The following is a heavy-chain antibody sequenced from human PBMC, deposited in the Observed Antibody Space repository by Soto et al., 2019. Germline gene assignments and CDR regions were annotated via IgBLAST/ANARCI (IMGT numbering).Heavy chain of an antibody. CDR1: GFTFSSYA. CDR3: AKEGSSFSFGKLRSKNYYYGMDV. J-gene: IGHJ6*02. V-gene: IGHV3-23*01. D-gene: IGHD3-10*01. Sequence: GGSLRLSCAASGFTFSSYAMSWVRQAPGKGLEWVSAISGSGGSTYYADSVKGRFTISRDNSKNTLYLKMNSLRAEDTAVYYCAKEGSSFSFGKLRSKNYYYGMDVWGQGTTVTVSS. CDR2: ISGSGGST.